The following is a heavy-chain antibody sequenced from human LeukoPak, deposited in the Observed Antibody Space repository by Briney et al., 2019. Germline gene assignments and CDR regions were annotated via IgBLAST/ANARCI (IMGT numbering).Heavy chain of an antibody. D-gene: IGHD6-6*01. J-gene: IGHJ4*02. Sequence: GGSLRLSCTASGFTFSTYATHWVRQAPGKGLEYVSGISGNGRSTFYASSVKGRFTVSRDNSKDTLYLQMGSLRAEDMAVYYCARTSIAAREADYWGQGTLVTVSS. V-gene: IGHV3-64*01. CDR1: GFTFSTYA. CDR3: ARTSIAAREADY. CDR2: ISGNGRST.